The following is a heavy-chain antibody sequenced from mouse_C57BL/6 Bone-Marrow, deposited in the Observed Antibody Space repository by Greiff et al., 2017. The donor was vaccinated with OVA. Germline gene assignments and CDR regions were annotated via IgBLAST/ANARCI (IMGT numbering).Heavy chain of an antibody. CDR3: ARFAY. Sequence: EVKLVESGGDLVKPGGSLKLSCAASGFTFSSYGMYWVRQTPDKRLEWVATISSGGSYTYYPDSVKGRFTISRDHAKNTLYLQMSSLKSEDTAMYYCARFAYWGQGTLVTVSA. CDR1: GFTFSSYG. V-gene: IGHV5-6*02. J-gene: IGHJ3*01. CDR2: ISSGGSYT.